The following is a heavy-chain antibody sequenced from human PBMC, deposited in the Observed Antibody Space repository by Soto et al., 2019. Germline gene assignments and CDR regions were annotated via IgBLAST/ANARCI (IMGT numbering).Heavy chain of an antibody. V-gene: IGHV4-34*01. J-gene: IGHJ5*02. CDR2: INHTGGT. Sequence: LSLTCAVYGGPFNGYYCNWIRHPHGKGLECIGEINHTGGTHYNPPLKSRLTMSVDTSKNQFSLRLSAVTAADTPIYYSAHGITVSGFRIHPFDPWGKGT. CDR1: GGPFNGYY. D-gene: IGHD3-3*01. CDR3: AHGITVSGFRIHPFDP.